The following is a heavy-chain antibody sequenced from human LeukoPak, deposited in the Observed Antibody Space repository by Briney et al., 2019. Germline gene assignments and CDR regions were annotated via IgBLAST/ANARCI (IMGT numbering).Heavy chain of an antibody. D-gene: IGHD6-19*01. CDR1: GGSFSGYY. J-gene: IGHJ4*02. Sequence: SSETLSLTCAVYGGSFSGYYWSWIRQPPGKGLEWIGEINHSGSTNYNPSLKSRVTISVGTSKNQFSLKLSSVTAADTAVYYCARGPSGYSSGWYGGYFDYWGQGTLVTVSS. CDR2: INHSGST. V-gene: IGHV4-34*01. CDR3: ARGPSGYSSGWYGGYFDY.